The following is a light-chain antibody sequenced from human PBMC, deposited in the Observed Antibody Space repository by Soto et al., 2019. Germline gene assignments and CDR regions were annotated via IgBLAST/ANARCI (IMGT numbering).Light chain of an antibody. CDR1: SSDVGAYNY. V-gene: IGLV2-14*01. CDR3: SSYTRSTTGV. CDR2: DVS. J-gene: IGLJ3*02. Sequence: QSALTQPASVSGSPGQSITISCTGTSSDVGAYNYVSWYQQHPGRAPKLMIYDVSSRPSGVSNRFSASKSGNTASLTISGLQAEDEADYYCSSYTRSTTGVFGGGTKLTVL.